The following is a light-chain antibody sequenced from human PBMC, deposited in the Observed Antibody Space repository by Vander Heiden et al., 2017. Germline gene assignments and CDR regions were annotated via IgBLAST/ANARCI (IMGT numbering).Light chain of an antibody. CDR3: QQSYSTPPIT. J-gene: IGKJ4*01. CDR2: AAS. CDR1: QSISSY. Sequence: DIQMTQSPSSLSASVGDRVTITCRASQSISSYLNWYQQKPGKAPKLLIYAASRLQSGVPSRFSGSGSGTDFTLTISSLQPEDFATYYWQQSYSTPPITFGGGTKVEIK. V-gene: IGKV1-39*01.